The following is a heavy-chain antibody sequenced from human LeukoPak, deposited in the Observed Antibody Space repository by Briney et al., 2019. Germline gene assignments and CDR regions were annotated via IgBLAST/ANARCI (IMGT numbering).Heavy chain of an antibody. J-gene: IGHJ4*02. D-gene: IGHD7-27*01. CDR3: ARGNGDSYFDY. Sequence: PSETLSLTCTVSGGSISSYYWGWIRQPPGKGLEWIGSIYYSGSTYYNPSLKSRVTISVDTSKNQFSLKLSSVTAADTAVYYCARGNGDSYFDYWGQGTLVTVSS. CDR2: IYYSGST. V-gene: IGHV4-39*07. CDR1: GGSISSYY.